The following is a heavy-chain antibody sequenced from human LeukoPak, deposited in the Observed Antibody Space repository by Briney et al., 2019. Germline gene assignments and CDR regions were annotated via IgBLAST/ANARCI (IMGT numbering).Heavy chain of an antibody. CDR2: ISYDGSNK. D-gene: IGHD3-10*01. J-gene: IGHJ6*03. CDR3: ASVGGSGSYYIIYYYMDV. Sequence: GGSLRLSCAASGFTFSSYAMHWVRQAPGKGLEWVAVISYDGSNKYYADSVKGRFTISRDNSKNTLYLQMNSLRAEDTAVYYCASVGGSGSYYIIYYYMDVWGKGTTVTVSS. CDR1: GFTFSSYA. V-gene: IGHV3-30*04.